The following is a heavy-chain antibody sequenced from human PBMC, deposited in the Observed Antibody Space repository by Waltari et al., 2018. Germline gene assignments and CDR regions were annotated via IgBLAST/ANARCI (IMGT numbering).Heavy chain of an antibody. Sequence: EVQVVESGGGLFQPGGSLRLSCAGSGFIFSKYWMHWVRQAPGKGLESVAYIDLDGSDTAYVDAVKGRFTISRDNAKSTVYLQMNSLRVDDTAVYYCTRGGFSHSMDVWGHGTTVTVSS. CDR1: GFIFSKYW. D-gene: IGHD3-3*01. J-gene: IGHJ6*02. CDR3: TRGGFSHSMDV. CDR2: IDLDGSDT. V-gene: IGHV3-74*01.